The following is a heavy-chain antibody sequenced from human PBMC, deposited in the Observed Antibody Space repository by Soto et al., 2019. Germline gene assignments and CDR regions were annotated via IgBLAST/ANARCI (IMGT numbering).Heavy chain of an antibody. CDR1: GYTFTTYG. V-gene: IGHV1-18*01. CDR3: ARSEETYNDVLTGMDLYYYYPGMDV. Sequence: ASVKVSCKASGYTFTTYGISWVRQAPGQGLEWKGWISAYNGDTNYAQNLQGRVTMTTDTSTTTAYMELRSLRSDDTAVYYCARSEETYNDVLTGMDLYYYYPGMDVWGQGTTVTVSS. J-gene: IGHJ6*02. CDR2: ISAYNGDT. D-gene: IGHD3-9*01.